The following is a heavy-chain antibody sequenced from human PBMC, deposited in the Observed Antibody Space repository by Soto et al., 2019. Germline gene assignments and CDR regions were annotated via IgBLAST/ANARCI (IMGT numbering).Heavy chain of an antibody. V-gene: IGHV4-61*01. D-gene: IGHD3-22*01. Sequence: QVQLQESGPGLVKPSETLSLTCIVSGGSVSSGSYYWSWIRQPPGKGLEWIGFIYYTGRTSYNPSLKSRVTISVDTSKNQFSLKLSSVTAADTAVYFCATMSSSGYPLDYWGRGTLVTVSS. CDR1: GGSVSSGSYY. J-gene: IGHJ4*02. CDR3: ATMSSSGYPLDY. CDR2: IYYTGRT.